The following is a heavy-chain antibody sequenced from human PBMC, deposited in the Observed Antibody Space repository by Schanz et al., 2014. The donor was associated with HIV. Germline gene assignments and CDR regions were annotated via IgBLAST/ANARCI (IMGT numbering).Heavy chain of an antibody. CDR3: VKGFPDNNHSYFRY. CDR2: ISPSGNRT. Sequence: EVQLLESGGGFIQPGGSLRLSCAASGFTVTDYPMTWVRQAPGKGLEWVSTISPSGNRTYYSDSVRGRFTFARDNSKNTLYLQMNSLGAEDTALYYCVKGFPDNNHSYFRYWGQGTLVTVSS. D-gene: IGHD3-10*01. CDR1: GFTVTDYP. V-gene: IGHV3-23*01. J-gene: IGHJ4*02.